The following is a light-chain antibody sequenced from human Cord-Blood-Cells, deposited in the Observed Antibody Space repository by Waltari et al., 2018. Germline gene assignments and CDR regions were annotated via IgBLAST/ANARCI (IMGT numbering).Light chain of an antibody. CDR1: SSDAGGYNY. V-gene: IGLV2-14*01. CDR3: SSYTSSSTV. Sequence: QSALTPPASVSGSPGQSITISCTGTSSDAGGYNYVSWYQQHPGKAPKLMIYEVSNRPSGVSNRFSGSKSGNTASLTISGLQAEDEADYYCSSYTSSSTVFGTGTKVTVL. J-gene: IGLJ1*01. CDR2: EVS.